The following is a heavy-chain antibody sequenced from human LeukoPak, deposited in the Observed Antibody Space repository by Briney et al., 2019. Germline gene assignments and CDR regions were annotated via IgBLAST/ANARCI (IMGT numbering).Heavy chain of an antibody. Sequence: GSLRLSCAASGFTFSSYGMHWVRQAPGKGLEWVAFIRYDGSNKYYADSVKGRFTISRDNSKNTLYVQMNSLRAEDTAVYYCARDGYTFGGVKTRFDYWGQGTLVTVSS. CDR3: ARDGYTFGGVKTRFDY. D-gene: IGHD3-16*01. J-gene: IGHJ4*02. CDR2: IRYDGSNK. V-gene: IGHV3-30*02. CDR1: GFTFSSYG.